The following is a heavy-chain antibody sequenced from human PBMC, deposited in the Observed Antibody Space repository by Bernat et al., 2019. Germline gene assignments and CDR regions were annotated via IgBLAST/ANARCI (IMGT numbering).Heavy chain of an antibody. D-gene: IGHD6-13*01. CDR3: ARKRSSSWYSPFEY. J-gene: IGHJ4*02. CDR2: IYYGGST. CDR1: GGSISSSSYY. V-gene: IGHV4-39*01. Sequence: QLQLQESGPGLVKPSETLSLTCTVSGGSISSSSYYWGWIRQPPGKGLDWIGSIYYGGSTYYNASLKSRVTISVDTAKSQFSLKLSSVTAADTAVYDCARKRSSSWYSPFEYWGQGTLVTVSS.